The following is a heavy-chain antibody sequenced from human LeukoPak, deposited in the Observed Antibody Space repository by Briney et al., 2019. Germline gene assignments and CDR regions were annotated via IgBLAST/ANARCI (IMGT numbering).Heavy chain of an antibody. CDR1: GYTFSDYS. V-gene: IGHV1-2*02. Sequence: ASVKVSCKASGYTFSDYSIHWMRQAPGQGLEYVGWIDPNNGRTDYAQKFQGRVTMTRDTSISTAYMDLSMLRSDDTAVYYCARARPGAYGSGSYPDYWGQGTLVTVSS. J-gene: IGHJ4*02. CDR2: IDPNNGRT. D-gene: IGHD3-10*01. CDR3: ARARPGAYGSGSYPDY.